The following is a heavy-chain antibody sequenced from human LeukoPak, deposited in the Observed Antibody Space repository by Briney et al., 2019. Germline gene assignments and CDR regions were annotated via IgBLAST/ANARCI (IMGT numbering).Heavy chain of an antibody. CDR1: GGSISSYY. Sequence: SETLSLTCTVSGGSISSYYGSWIRQPPGKGLEWIGYIYYSGSTNYNPSLKSRVTISVDTSKNQFSLKLSSVTAADTAVYYCARGESGYSYGHHFDYWGQGTLVTVSS. J-gene: IGHJ4*02. V-gene: IGHV4-59*08. CDR3: ARGESGYSYGHHFDY. D-gene: IGHD5-18*01. CDR2: IYYSGST.